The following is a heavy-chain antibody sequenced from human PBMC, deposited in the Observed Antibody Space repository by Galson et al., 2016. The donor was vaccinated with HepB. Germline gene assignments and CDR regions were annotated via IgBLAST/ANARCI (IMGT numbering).Heavy chain of an antibody. J-gene: IGHJ5*02. D-gene: IGHD5-12*01. V-gene: IGHV3-48*02. CDR1: GFTFSIYS. CDR2: ISSSSRTI. Sequence: SLRLSCAASGFTFSIYSMNWVRQAPGKGLEWISYISSSSRTIYYADSVQGRFTISRDNAKNLLYLQMNSLRDEDTAVYYCARDKSPGYSGYESPFNWFDPWGQGTLVTVSS. CDR3: ARDKSPGYSGYESPFNWFDP.